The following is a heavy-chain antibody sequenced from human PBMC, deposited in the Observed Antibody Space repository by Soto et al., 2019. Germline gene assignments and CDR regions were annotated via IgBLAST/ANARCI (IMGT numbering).Heavy chain of an antibody. J-gene: IGHJ4*02. CDR1: GYTFNTYN. CDR3: ARLYSGRRLDY. D-gene: IGHD1-26*01. Sequence: QVQLVQSGAEVKKPGASVKVSCKASGYTFNTYNMYWVRQAPGQGLEWMGVINPSIGSTNYAQKFQCRVIMTRDTSTSTVYMELSTLRSDDTAVYYCARLYSGRRLDYWGQGTLVTVSS. V-gene: IGHV1-46*02. CDR2: INPSIGST.